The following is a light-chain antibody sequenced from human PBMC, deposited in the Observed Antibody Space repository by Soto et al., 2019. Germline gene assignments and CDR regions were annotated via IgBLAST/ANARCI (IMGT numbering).Light chain of an antibody. CDR2: DPS. CDR3: HLRISWPPGLT. Sequence: EIVLTQSPATLSLSPGERATLSCRASQRVRTYLAWYQQKPGQAPRLLFYDPSNRAPGIPARFSATGSGTDFTLTISSLEPEAFAVYYCHLRISWPPGLTFGGGTKVDIK. CDR1: QRVRTY. V-gene: IGKV3-11*01. J-gene: IGKJ4*01.